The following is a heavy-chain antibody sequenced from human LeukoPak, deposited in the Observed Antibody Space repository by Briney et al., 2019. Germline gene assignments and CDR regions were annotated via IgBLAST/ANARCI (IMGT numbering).Heavy chain of an antibody. CDR2: IYYSGST. V-gene: IGHV4-59*01. Sequence: PSETLSLTCTVSGGSISSYYWSWIRQPPGKGLEWIGYIYYSGSTNYNPSLKSRVTISVDTSKNQFSLKLSSVTAADTAVHYCARERRYFDWLLSPFGAFDIWGQGTMVTVSS. J-gene: IGHJ3*02. CDR1: GGSISSYY. D-gene: IGHD3-9*01. CDR3: ARERRYFDWLLSPFGAFDI.